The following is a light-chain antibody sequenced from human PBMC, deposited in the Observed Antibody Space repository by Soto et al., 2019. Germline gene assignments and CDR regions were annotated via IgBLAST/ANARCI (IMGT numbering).Light chain of an antibody. CDR2: KAS. CDR1: QSISSW. CDR3: QQSYSTPLG. J-gene: IGKJ5*01. Sequence: DIQMYQSPSTLSASVGDRVTITCRASQSISSWLAWYQQKPGKAPKLLIYKASSLESGVPSRFSGSGSGTDFTLTISSLQPEDFATYYCQQSYSTPLGFGQVTRPEIK. V-gene: IGKV1-5*03.